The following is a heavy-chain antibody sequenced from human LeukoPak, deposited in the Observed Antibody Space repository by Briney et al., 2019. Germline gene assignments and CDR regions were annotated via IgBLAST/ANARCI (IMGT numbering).Heavy chain of an antibody. D-gene: IGHD1-1*01. CDR3: TTNLMENFDY. V-gene: IGHV3-15*01. CDR2: IKSKTDGGTT. Sequence: PGGSLRLSCAASGFSVSMKYMTWVRQAPGKGLEWVGRIKSKTDGGTTDYAAPVKGRFTISRDDSKTTLYLQMNSLKTEDTAVYYCTTNLMENFDYWGQGTLVTVSS. J-gene: IGHJ4*02. CDR1: GFSVSMKY.